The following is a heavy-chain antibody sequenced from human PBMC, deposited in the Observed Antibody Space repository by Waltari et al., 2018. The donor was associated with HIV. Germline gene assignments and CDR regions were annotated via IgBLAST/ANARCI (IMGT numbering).Heavy chain of an antibody. CDR2: ISSRSSYI. Sequence: EVQLVESGGGLVKPGGSLRLSCAASGFTFSSYSMNWVRQAPGKGLEWVSSISSRSSYIYYSDSVKGRFTISRDNAKNSLYLQMNSLRAEDTAVYYCASRGYSGSYGLDWGQGTLVTVSS. D-gene: IGHD1-26*01. CDR1: GFTFSSYS. J-gene: IGHJ4*02. V-gene: IGHV3-21*01. CDR3: ASRGYSGSYGLD.